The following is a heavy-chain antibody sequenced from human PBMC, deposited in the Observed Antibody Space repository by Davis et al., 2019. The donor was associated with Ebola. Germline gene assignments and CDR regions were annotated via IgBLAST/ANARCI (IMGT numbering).Heavy chain of an antibody. V-gene: IGHV3-11*04. CDR3: AKDTSNYYYFDY. CDR1: GFTFSDYY. J-gene: IGHJ4*02. CDR2: ISSSGSTI. D-gene: IGHD3-10*01. Sequence: PGGSLRLSCAASGFTFSDYYMSWIRQAPGKGLEWVSYISSSGSTIYYADSVKGRFTISRDNAKNSLYLQMNSLRAEDTAVYYCAKDTSNYYYFDYWGQGTLVTVSS.